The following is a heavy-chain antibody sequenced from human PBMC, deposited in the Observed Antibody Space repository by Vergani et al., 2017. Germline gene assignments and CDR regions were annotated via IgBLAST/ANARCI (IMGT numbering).Heavy chain of an antibody. D-gene: IGHD2-2*02. V-gene: IGHV3-48*01. Sequence: EVQLVESGGGLVQPGGSLRLSCAASGFTFSSYSMNWVRQAPGKGLEWVSYISSSSSTIYYADSLKGRFTISRDNAKNSLYLQMNSLRAEDTAVYYCARDGYTGYIDYWGRGSLVTVSS. CDR2: ISSSSSTI. CDR3: ARDGYTGYIDY. CDR1: GFTFSSYS. J-gene: IGHJ4*02.